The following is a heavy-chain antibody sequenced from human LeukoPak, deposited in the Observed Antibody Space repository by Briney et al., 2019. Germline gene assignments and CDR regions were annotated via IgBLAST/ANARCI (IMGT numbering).Heavy chain of an antibody. CDR1: GFTFSTYA. V-gene: IGHV3-23*01. CDR3: APALYYYDSSGYYFGGH. Sequence: GGSLRLSCAASGFTFSTYAMSWVRQAPGKGPEWVSAISGSGGSTYYADSVKGRFTISRDNSKNTLYLQMNSLRAEDTAVYYCAPALYYYDSSGYYFGGHWGQGTLVTVSS. D-gene: IGHD3-22*01. J-gene: IGHJ4*02. CDR2: ISGSGGST.